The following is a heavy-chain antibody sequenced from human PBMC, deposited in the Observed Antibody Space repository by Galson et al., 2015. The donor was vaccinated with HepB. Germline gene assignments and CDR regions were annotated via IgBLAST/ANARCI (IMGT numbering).Heavy chain of an antibody. CDR3: ARVVVLSATHLGEEGLDA. Sequence: SLRLSCAASGFSFGSYAMHWVRQAPGKGLEWLSLMTYDGRNTYYADSVKGRFTISRDNSNNTLFLQMNSLRVNDTAVYYCARVVVLSATHLGEEGLDAWGQGILVTVSS. CDR2: MTYDGRNT. J-gene: IGHJ5*02. V-gene: IGHV3-30*04. D-gene: IGHD2-15*01. CDR1: GFSFGSYA.